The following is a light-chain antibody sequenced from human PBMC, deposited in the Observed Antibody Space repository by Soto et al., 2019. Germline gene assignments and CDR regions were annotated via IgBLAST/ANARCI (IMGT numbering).Light chain of an antibody. CDR1: QGISNW. CDR2: AAS. CDR3: QQYAGSPIT. Sequence: IQMTQSPSTLSASIGDTVTVACRASQGISNWLAWYQQKPGKAPKLLIYAASSLQSGVPSRFSGSGSGTDFTLTISRLEPEDFALYYCQQYAGSPITFGQRTRLAIK. J-gene: IGKJ5*01. V-gene: IGKV1-5*01.